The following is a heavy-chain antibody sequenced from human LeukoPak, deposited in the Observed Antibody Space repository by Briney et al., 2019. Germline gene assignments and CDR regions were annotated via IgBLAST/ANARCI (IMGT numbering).Heavy chain of an antibody. D-gene: IGHD6-19*01. J-gene: IGHJ4*02. Sequence: SETLSLTCGVYDGSFSGHSWTWIRQPPGKGLEWIGEINPSGNTHYNPSLESRITISVDTSKNQFSPKLSSVTAADTAVYYCARDHSSGWYSFDYWGQGTLVTVSS. CDR2: INPSGNT. CDR1: DGSFSGHS. CDR3: ARDHSSGWYSFDY. V-gene: IGHV4-34*01.